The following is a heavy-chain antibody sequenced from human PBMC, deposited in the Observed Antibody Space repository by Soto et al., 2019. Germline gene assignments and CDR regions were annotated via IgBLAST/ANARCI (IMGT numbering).Heavy chain of an antibody. Sequence: QITLNESGPTQVKPRQTLTLTCTFSGFSLTTSGVGVGWIRQSPGKAPEWLALIYWDDDKRYSPSLKSRLTITKDTSNTQVILTMAELDPADTATYYCAHRVLRTVCGVVTTTAIYFDFWGQGTPGAVSS. V-gene: IGHV2-5*02. CDR3: AHRVLRTVCGVVTTTAIYFDF. D-gene: IGHD3-3*01. CDR1: GFSLTTSGVG. CDR2: IYWDDDK. J-gene: IGHJ4*02.